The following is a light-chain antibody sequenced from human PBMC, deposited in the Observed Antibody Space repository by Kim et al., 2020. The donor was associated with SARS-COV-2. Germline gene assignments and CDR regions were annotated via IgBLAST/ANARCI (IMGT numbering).Light chain of an antibody. V-gene: IGLV1-47*01. Sequence: GQRVTISCSGSGSNIGSNYVYWYQQLPGTAPKLLIYRNNQRPSGVPDRFSGSKSGTSASLAICGLRSEDEADYYCAAWDDSLSGLVFGTGTKVTVL. CDR1: GSNIGSNY. CDR2: RNN. CDR3: AAWDDSLSGLV. J-gene: IGLJ1*01.